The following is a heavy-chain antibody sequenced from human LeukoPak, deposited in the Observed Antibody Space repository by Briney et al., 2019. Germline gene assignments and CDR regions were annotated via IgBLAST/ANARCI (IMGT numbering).Heavy chain of an antibody. J-gene: IGHJ6*03. V-gene: IGHV4-34*01. Sequence: SDTLSLTCAVYGGSFSGYYWSWIRQPPGKGLEWIGEINHSGSTKYNPSLKGRVALSVDTSKNQFSLKLSSVTTADSAVYYCTRKVKSYSNYFYYYYMDVWGKGTTVTVSS. D-gene: IGHD4-11*01. CDR1: GGSFSGYY. CDR3: TRKVKSYSNYFYYYYMDV. CDR2: INHSGST.